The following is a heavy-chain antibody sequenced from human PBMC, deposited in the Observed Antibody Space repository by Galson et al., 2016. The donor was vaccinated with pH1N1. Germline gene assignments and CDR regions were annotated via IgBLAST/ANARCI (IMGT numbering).Heavy chain of an antibody. CDR3: AKVPRRGFNAYEVDD. D-gene: IGHD5-12*01. V-gene: IGHV3-23*01. CDR1: GFTFNKYA. Sequence: SLRLSCAASGFTFNKYAMTWVRQAPGKGLEWVSAISGSGRDTYYADSVKGRFTISRDNSKDTVYLQMNSLTVEDTAIYYCAKVPRRGFNAYEVDDWGQGTLVTVSS. J-gene: IGHJ4*02. CDR2: ISGSGRDT.